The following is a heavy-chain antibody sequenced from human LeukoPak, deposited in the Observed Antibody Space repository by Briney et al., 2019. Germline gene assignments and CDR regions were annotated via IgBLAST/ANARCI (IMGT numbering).Heavy chain of an antibody. CDR2: ANLQGST. V-gene: IGHV4-4*02. CDR3: AREGGPYRPLDY. Sequence: SGTLSLTCGVSGGSITSTNYWTWVRQPPGKGLEWIGEANLQGSTNYNPSLMGRVAISVDMSENHISLQLTSVTAADTAVYYCAREGGPYRPLDYSGQGTLVTVSS. CDR1: GGSITSTNY. J-gene: IGHJ4*02.